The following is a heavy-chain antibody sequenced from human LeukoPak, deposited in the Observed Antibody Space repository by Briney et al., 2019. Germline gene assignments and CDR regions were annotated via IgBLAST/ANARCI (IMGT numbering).Heavy chain of an antibody. CDR1: GGSISSGGYY. CDR2: ICYSGSI. D-gene: IGHD6-19*01. Sequence: SQTLSLTCTVSGGSISSGGYYWSWIRQHPGKGLEWIGYICYSGSIYYNPSLKSRVTISVDTSKNQFSLKLSSVTAADTAVYYCARHVEYSSGWDRPFDYWGQGTLVTVSS. J-gene: IGHJ4*02. V-gene: IGHV4-31*03. CDR3: ARHVEYSSGWDRPFDY.